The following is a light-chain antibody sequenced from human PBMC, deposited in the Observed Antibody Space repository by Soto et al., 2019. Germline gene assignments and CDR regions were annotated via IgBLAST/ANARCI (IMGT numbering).Light chain of an antibody. CDR3: QQANSYPPT. J-gene: IGKJ1*01. CDR1: QDVSRW. CDR2: AAS. V-gene: IGKV1-12*01. Sequence: DIQMTQSPSSVSASVGDRVTITCRASQDVSRWLAWYQQKPGKAPKLLIYAASSLQSGVPSRFSGSDSGTDFTLTISSLQPEDFATYYCQQANSYPPTFGKGTKVEIK.